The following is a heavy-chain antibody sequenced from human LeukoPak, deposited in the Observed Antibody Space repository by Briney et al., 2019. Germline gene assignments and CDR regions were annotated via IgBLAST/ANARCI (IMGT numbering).Heavy chain of an antibody. CDR2: IIPIFGTA. CDR3: ARGISAVVPRAFDL. D-gene: IGHD2-15*01. V-gene: IGHV1-69*13. CDR1: GGTFSSYA. J-gene: IGHJ3*01. Sequence: ASVKVSCKASGGTFSSYAISWVRQAPGQGLEWMGGIIPIFGTANYAQKFQGRVTITADESTSTAYMELSSLRSEDTAVYYCARGISAVVPRAFDLWGQGTMVTVSS.